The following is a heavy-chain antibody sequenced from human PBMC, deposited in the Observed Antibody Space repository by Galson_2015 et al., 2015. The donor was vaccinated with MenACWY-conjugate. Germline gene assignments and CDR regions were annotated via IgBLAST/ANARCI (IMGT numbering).Heavy chain of an antibody. D-gene: IGHD3-10*01. Sequence: SVKVSCKASGYTFTGYYMHWVRQAPGQGLEWMGWINPNSGGTNYAQKFQGWVTMTRDTSISTAYMELSRLRSDDTAVYYCARSYGSGSYYLFDAFDIWGQGTMGTVSS. CDR1: GYTFTGYY. CDR3: ARSYGSGSYYLFDAFDI. CDR2: INPNSGGT. V-gene: IGHV1-2*04. J-gene: IGHJ3*02.